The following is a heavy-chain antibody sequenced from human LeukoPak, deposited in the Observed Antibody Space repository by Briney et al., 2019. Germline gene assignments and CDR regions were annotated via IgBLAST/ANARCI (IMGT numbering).Heavy chain of an antibody. CDR2: IYYSGST. CDR1: GGSISSSSYY. Sequence: SETLSLTCTVSGGSISSSSYYWGWIRQPPGKGLEWIGSIYYSGSTYHNPSLKSRVTISVGTSKNQFSLKLSSVTAADTAVYYCARHGPYYYSMDVWGKGTTVTISS. V-gene: IGHV4-39*01. CDR3: ARHGPYYYSMDV. J-gene: IGHJ6*03.